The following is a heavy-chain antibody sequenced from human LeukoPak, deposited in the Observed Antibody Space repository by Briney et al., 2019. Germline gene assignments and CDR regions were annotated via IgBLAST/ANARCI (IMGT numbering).Heavy chain of an antibody. CDR2: MNPNSGNT. CDR1: GYTFTSYD. Sequence: ASVKVSCKASGYTFTSYDINWVRQATGQGLEWMGWMNPNSGNTGYAQKFQGRVTMTRDTSTSTVYMELSSLRSEDTAVYYCARARGYSGYNPIDYWGQGTLVTVSS. D-gene: IGHD5-12*01. CDR3: ARARGYSGYNPIDY. J-gene: IGHJ4*02. V-gene: IGHV1-8*01.